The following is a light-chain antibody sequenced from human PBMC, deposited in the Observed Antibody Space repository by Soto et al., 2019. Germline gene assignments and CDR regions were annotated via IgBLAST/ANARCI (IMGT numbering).Light chain of an antibody. CDR3: VLYMSSGISV. CDR2: STN. CDR1: SGSVSTTYY. Sequence: QTVVTQEPSFSVSPGGTVTLTCGLSSGSVSTTYYPSWYQQTPGQAPRTLIYSTNTRSSGGPDRFSGSILGNKAALTITGAQADDEADYYCVLYMSSGISVFGGGTKLTVL. V-gene: IGLV8-61*01. J-gene: IGLJ3*02.